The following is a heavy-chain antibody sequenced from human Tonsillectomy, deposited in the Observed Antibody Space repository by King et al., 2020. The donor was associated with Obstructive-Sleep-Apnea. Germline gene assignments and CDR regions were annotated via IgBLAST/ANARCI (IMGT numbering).Heavy chain of an antibody. D-gene: IGHD6-19*01. V-gene: IGHV3-11*01. J-gene: IGHJ4*02. CDR2: ISGGGSAI. Sequence: HVQLVESGGNLVKPGGSLRLSCAASGFSFSDFYMSWIRQAPGKGLEWVSYISGGGSAIFYADSVKGRFTISRDNAKNSLYLQMNSLRAEDTAVYYCAAVAGTSGLDYWGQGTLVTVSS. CDR1: GFSFSDFY. CDR3: AAVAGTSGLDY.